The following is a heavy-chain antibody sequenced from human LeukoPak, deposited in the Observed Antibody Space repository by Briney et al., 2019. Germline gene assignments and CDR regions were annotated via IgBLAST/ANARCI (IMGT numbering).Heavy chain of an antibody. V-gene: IGHV3-53*01. CDR2: IYVGGSA. J-gene: IGHJ4*02. Sequence: GGSLRLSCAASGFTVSNNYMSWVRQTPGKGLEWVSVIYVGGSAYYADSVKGRFTISGDSSKNTLYLQMNSLRAEDTAVYYCARENHCFDYWGQGTLVTVSS. CDR1: GFTVSNNY. CDR3: ARENHCFDY.